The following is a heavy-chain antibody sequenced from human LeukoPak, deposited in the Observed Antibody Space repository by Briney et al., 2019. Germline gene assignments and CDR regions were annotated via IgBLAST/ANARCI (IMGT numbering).Heavy chain of an antibody. CDR3: ARDYSSSSWMEAFEI. CDR1: GGSISRSSYY. CDR2: IYYSGNT. Sequence: SETLSLTGTVSGGSISRSSYYWGWIRQPPGKGLEWIGSIYYSGNTYYSPSPRSRVSISVDTAKNQFSLKVTSVTAADTAVYYCARDYSSSSWMEAFEIWGPGTKVTVSS. V-gene: IGHV4-39*07. J-gene: IGHJ3*02. D-gene: IGHD4-11*01.